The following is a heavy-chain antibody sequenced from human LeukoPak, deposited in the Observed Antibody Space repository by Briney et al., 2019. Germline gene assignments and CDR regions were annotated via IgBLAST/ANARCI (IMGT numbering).Heavy chain of an antibody. D-gene: IGHD1-26*01. CDR1: DDSITSTLFY. J-gene: IGHJ4*02. Sequence: SETLSLTCSVSDDSITSTLFYWVWIRQPPGKGLEWIGSMYYSGSTYYNPSLKSRVTISVDRTKNQFSLELSSVTAADTALYYCARLEYSESYFDRWGQGTLVTVSS. V-gene: IGHV4-39*07. CDR2: MYYSGST. CDR3: ARLEYSESYFDR.